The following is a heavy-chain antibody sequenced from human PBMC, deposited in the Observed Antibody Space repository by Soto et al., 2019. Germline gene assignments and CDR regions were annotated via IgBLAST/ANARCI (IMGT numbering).Heavy chain of an antibody. J-gene: IGHJ4*02. V-gene: IGHV3-64D*08. CDR3: VKARRGGGNSVGFDY. Sequence: GGSLRLSCAASGFTFSSCAMHLVRQAPGKGLEYVSIISSNGGSTYYADSVKDRFTISRDNSKNTLYLQMSSLRLEDTAVYYCVKARRGGGNSVGFDYWGQGTLVTVSS. CDR1: GFTFSSCA. D-gene: IGHD2-21*02. CDR2: ISSNGGST.